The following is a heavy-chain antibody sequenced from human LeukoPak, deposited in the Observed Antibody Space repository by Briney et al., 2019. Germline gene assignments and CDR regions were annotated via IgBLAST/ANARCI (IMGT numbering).Heavy chain of an antibody. J-gene: IGHJ4*02. CDR2: ISGSGGST. CDR3: AKSIPVAVTRPSIDY. V-gene: IGHV3-23*01. CDR1: GFTFSSYA. Sequence: PEGSLRLSCAVSGFTFSSYAMSWVRQAPGKGLEWVSSISGSGGSTFYTDSVKGRFTISRDNSENTLYLQMNSLRAEDTAVYYCAKSIPVAVTRPSIDYWGQGTLVTVSS. D-gene: IGHD6-13*01.